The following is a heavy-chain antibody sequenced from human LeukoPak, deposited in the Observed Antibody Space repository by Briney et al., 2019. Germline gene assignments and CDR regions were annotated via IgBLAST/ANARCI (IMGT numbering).Heavy chain of an antibody. D-gene: IGHD2-8*02. V-gene: IGHV3-23*01. J-gene: IGHJ4*02. CDR2: ISGSGGST. CDR3: ARDYWVFDY. CDR1: GFTFSSYA. Sequence: GGSLRLSCAASGFTFSSYAMSWVRQAPGKGLEWVSSISGSGGSTYYADSVKGRFTISRDNSKNTLYLQTSSLRAEDTAVYYCARDYWVFDYWGQGTLVTVSS.